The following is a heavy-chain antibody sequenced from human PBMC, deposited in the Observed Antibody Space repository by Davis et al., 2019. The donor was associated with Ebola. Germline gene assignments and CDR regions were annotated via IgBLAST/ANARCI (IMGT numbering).Heavy chain of an antibody. V-gene: IGHV4-30-4*01. D-gene: IGHD5-18*01. CDR2: IYYSGST. J-gene: IGHJ6*02. CDR3: ARDWDTAMAPYYYYGMDV. CDR1: GGSISSGDYY. Sequence: SETLSLTCTVSGGSISSGDYYWSWIRQPPGKGLEWIGYIYYSGSTYYNPSLKSRVTISVDTSKTQFSLKLSSVTAADTAVYYCARDWDTAMAPYYYYGMDVWGQGTTVTVSS.